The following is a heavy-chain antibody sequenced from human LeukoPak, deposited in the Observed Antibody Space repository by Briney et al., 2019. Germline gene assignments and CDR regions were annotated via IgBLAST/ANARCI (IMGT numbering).Heavy chain of an antibody. V-gene: IGHV3-33*06. CDR1: GFTFSSYW. J-gene: IGHJ5*02. CDR3: AKNAAAGTFGFDP. CDR2: IWYDGSNK. D-gene: IGHD6-13*01. Sequence: QPGGSLRLSCAASGFTFSSYWMHWVRQAPGKGLEWVAVIWYDGSNKYYADSVKGRFTISRDNSKNTLYLQMNSLRAEDTAVYYCAKNAAAGTFGFDPWGQGTLVTVSS.